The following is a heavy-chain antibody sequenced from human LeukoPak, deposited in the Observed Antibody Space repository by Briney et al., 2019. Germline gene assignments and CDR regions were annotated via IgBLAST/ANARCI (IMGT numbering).Heavy chain of an antibody. CDR2: LIPIFGTA. D-gene: IGHD6-25*01. J-gene: IGHJ3*02. CDR3: ARDLRGYYSRGRAGAFDI. V-gene: IGHV1-69*05. CDR1: GGTFSSYA. Sequence: GASVKVSCKASGGTFSSYAISWVRQAPGQGLEWMGGLIPIFGTANYAQKFQGRVTITTDESTSTAYMELSSLRSEDTAVYYCARDLRGYYSRGRAGAFDIWGQGTMVTVSS.